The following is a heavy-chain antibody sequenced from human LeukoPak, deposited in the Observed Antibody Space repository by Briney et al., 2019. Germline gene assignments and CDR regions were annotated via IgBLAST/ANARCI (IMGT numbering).Heavy chain of an antibody. CDR2: ISGSGGST. CDR1: GFTFSSYA. V-gene: IGHV3-23*01. CDR3: AISRYGSSIKYFQH. J-gene: IGHJ1*01. D-gene: IGHD6-13*01. Sequence: GGSLRLSCAASGFTFSSYAMSWVRQAPGKGLEWVSAISGSGGSTYYADSVKGRFTISRDNSKNTLYLQMNSLRAEDTAVYYCAISRYGSSIKYFQHWSQGTLVTVSP.